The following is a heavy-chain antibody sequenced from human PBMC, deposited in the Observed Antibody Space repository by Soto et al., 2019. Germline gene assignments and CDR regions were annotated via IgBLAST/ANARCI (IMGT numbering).Heavy chain of an antibody. CDR3: AKATATGGGAFDF. J-gene: IGHJ3*01. Sequence: WSLRVACAASVFPFGSYDMTWVRQAPGKGLEWVSTILVDGRTFYVDSVKVRFTISRDNSRNTVYLQMNSLTAGDTALYYCAKATATGGGAFDFCGQGTMVTVSS. CDR2: ILVDGRT. D-gene: IGHD2-8*02. V-gene: IGHV3-23*01. CDR1: VFPFGSYD.